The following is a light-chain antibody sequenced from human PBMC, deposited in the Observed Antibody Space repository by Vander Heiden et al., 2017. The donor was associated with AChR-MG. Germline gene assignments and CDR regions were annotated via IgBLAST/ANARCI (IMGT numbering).Light chain of an antibody. V-gene: IGKV1-12*01. CDR3: QQANSFPL. Sequence: DIRVTQSPSSVSASVGDRVTITCRASQGVASWLVWYQQKPGKAPKLLIYAASTLQSGVPSRFSGSGFGTDFALTISSLQPEDSATYYCQQANSFPLFGGGTKVEIK. CDR1: QGVASW. CDR2: AAS. J-gene: IGKJ4*01.